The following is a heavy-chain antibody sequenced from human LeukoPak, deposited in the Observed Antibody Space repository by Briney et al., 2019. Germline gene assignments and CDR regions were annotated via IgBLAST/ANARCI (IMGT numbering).Heavy chain of an antibody. D-gene: IGHD3-3*01. CDR2: INHSGST. CDR3: ARAAPYDFWSGYYNFDY. CDR1: GGSFSGYY. J-gene: IGHJ4*02. Sequence: PSETLSLTCAVYGGSFSGYYWSWIRQPPGKGLEWIGEINHSGSTNYNPSLKSRVTISVDTSKNQFSLKLSSVTAADTAVYYCARAAPYDFWSGYYNFDYWGQGTLVTVSS. V-gene: IGHV4-34*01.